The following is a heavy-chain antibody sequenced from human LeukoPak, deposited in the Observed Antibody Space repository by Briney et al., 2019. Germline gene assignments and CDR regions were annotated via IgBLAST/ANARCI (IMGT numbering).Heavy chain of an antibody. CDR2: LSGSAGGT. V-gene: IGHV3-23*01. CDR1: GITLSNYA. D-gene: IGHD5-24*01. CDR3: ARGPRWLQDYFNY. Sequence: GGSLRLFCGVSGITLSNYAMSWVRQAPGKGLEWVAGLSGSAGGTTYADSVKGRFTISRDNSKNTLFLQMDRLRAEDTAVYYCARGPRWLQDYFNYWGQGTLVTVSS. J-gene: IGHJ4*02.